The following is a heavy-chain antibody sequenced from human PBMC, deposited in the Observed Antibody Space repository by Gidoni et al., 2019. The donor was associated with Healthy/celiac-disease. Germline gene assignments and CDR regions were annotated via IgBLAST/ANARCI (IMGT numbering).Heavy chain of an antibody. CDR1: GFTFSSYA. Sequence: EVQLLESGGGLVQPGGSLRLSCAASGFTFSSYAMSWVRQAPGKGLEWVSAISGSGGSTYYADSVKGRFTISRDNSKNTLYLQMNSLRAEDTAVYYCAKADCSSTSCYGRSDYWGQGTLVTVSS. V-gene: IGHV3-23*01. J-gene: IGHJ4*02. CDR3: AKADCSSTSCYGRSDY. D-gene: IGHD2-2*01. CDR2: ISGSGGST.